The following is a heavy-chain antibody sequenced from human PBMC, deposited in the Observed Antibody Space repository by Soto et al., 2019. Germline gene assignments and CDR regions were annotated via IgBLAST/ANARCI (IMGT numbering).Heavy chain of an antibody. J-gene: IGHJ4*02. CDR1: GGSISSYY. D-gene: IGHD2-2*03. CDR2: IYYSGST. CDR3: AGRYGYCFDY. Sequence: PSETLSLTCTVSGGSISSYYWSWIRQPPGKGLEWIGYIYYSGSTNYNPSLKSRVTISVDTSKNQFSLKLSSVTAADTAVYYCAGRYGYCFDYWGQGTLVTVSS. V-gene: IGHV4-59*08.